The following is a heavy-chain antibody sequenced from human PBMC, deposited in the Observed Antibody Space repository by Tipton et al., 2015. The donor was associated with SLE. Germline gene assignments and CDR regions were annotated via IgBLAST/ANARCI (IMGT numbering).Heavy chain of an antibody. CDR2: IYSSGST. J-gene: IGHJ5*02. V-gene: IGHV4-4*08. CDR3: ASGAYGSGSHYVGGWFDP. CDR1: GASISSYY. D-gene: IGHD3-10*01. Sequence: GLVKPSETLSLTCTVSGASISSYYWSWIRQLPGKGLEWIGYIYSSGSTNYNPSLRSRVTISVDTSKNQFSLKLSSVTAADTAVYYCASGAYGSGSHYVGGWFDPWGQGTLVTVSS.